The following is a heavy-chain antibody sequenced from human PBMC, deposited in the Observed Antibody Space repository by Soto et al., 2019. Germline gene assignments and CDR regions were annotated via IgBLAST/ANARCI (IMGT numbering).Heavy chain of an antibody. CDR1: GFTFSSYA. CDR3: ARAFDI. J-gene: IGHJ3*02. V-gene: IGHV3-30-3*01. Sequence: QVQLVESGGGVVQPGRSLRLSCAASGFTFSSYAMHWVRQAPGKGLEWVAVISYDGSNKYYADSVKGRFTISRDNSKNTLYLQMNSLRAEDKAEYYCARAFDIWGQGTMVTVSS. CDR2: ISYDGSNK.